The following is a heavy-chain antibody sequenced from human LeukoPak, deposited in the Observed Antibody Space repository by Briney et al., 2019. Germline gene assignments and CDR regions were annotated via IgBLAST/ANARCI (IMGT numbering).Heavy chain of an antibody. CDR1: GYTFTSYY. D-gene: IGHD6-13*01. CDR2: INPSGGST. J-gene: IGHJ6*02. Sequence: GASVKVSCKASGYTFTSYYMHWVRQAPGQGLEWMGIINPSGGSTSYAQKFQGRVTMTRDTSTSTVYMELSSLRSEDTAVYYCARGGPVAAAGSATYYYYYYGMDVWGQGTTVTVSS. V-gene: IGHV1-46*01. CDR3: ARGGPVAAAGSATYYYYYYGMDV.